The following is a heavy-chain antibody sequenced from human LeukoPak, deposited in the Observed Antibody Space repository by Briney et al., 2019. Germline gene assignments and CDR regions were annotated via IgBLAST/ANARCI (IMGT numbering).Heavy chain of an antibody. D-gene: IGHD6-13*01. CDR3: ARVCPSSSCYDY. CDR1: GFTFSSYA. J-gene: IGHJ4*02. CDR2: ISYDGSNE. V-gene: IGHV3-30-3*01. Sequence: GGSLRLSCAASGFTFSSYAMPWVRQAPGKGLEWVAVISYDGSNEYYADSVKGRFTISRDNSKNTLYLQMNSLRAEDTAVYYCARVCPSSSCYDYWGQGTLVTVSS.